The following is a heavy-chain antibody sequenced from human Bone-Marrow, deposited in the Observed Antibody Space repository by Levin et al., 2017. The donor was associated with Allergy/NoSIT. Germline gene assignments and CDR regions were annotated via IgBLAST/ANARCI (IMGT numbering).Heavy chain of an antibody. V-gene: IGHV4-4*07. CDR1: DGSITSYH. CDR2: IHASGTT. J-gene: IGHJ6*02. Sequence: NSSETLSLTCTVSDGSITSYHWTWIRRPAGKGLEWIGRIHASGTTNYNPSLNSRATLSLDTSKNQFSLRLSSVTAADTAVYYCARDMTFYDDWGGSRSAIYHGLDVWGQGKTVTVSS. D-gene: IGHD4-23*01. CDR3: ARDMTFYDDWGGSRSAIYHGLDV.